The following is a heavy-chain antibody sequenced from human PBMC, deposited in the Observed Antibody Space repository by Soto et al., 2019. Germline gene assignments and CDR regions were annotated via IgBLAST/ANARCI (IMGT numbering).Heavy chain of an antibody. CDR2: ISYDGSNK. V-gene: IGHV3-30-3*01. Sequence: GGSLRLSCAASGFTFSSYAMHWVRQAPGKGLEWVAVISYDGSNKYYADSVKGRFTISRDNSKNTLYLQMNSLRAEDTAVYYCARDYQMATRIDYWGQGTLVTVSS. CDR3: ARDYQMATRIDY. CDR1: GFTFSSYA. D-gene: IGHD5-12*01. J-gene: IGHJ4*02.